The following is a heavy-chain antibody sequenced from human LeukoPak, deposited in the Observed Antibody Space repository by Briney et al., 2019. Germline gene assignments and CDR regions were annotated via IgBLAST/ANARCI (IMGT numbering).Heavy chain of an antibody. CDR2: ISYDGSNK. J-gene: IGHJ3*02. D-gene: IGHD3-3*01. CDR1: GFTFSSYA. V-gene: IGHV3-30-3*01. CDR3: ARDGRRFLEWFLKDDAFDI. Sequence: PGGSLRLSCAASGFTFSSYAMHWVRQAPGKGLEWVAVISYDGSNKYYADSVKGRFTISRDNSKNTLYLQMNSLRAEDTVVYYCARDGRRFLEWFLKDDAFDIWGQGTMVTVSS.